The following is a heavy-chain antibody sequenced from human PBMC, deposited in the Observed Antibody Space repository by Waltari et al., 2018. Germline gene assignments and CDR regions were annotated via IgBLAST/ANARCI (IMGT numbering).Heavy chain of an antibody. Sequence: QLQLQESGPGLVKPSETLSLTCTVSGGSISSSSYYWGWIRQPPGKGLEWIGSIYYSGGTYSNPSLKSRVTISVDTSKNQFSLKLSSVTAADTAVYYCARGTVVSSGGMDVWGQGTTVTVSS. CDR3: ARGTVVSSGGMDV. CDR2: IYYSGGT. D-gene: IGHD4-17*01. J-gene: IGHJ6*02. CDR1: GGSISSSSYY. V-gene: IGHV4-39*01.